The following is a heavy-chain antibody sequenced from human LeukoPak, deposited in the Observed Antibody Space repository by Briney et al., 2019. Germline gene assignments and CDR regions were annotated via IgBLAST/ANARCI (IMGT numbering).Heavy chain of an antibody. Sequence: GGSLRLSCAASGFTFSSYSMNWVCQAPGKGLEWVSSISSSSSYIYYADSVKGRFTISRDNAKDSLYLQMNSLRAEDTAVYYCARVRGYSSSHIEYYFDYWGQGTLVTVSS. CDR2: ISSSSSYI. J-gene: IGHJ4*02. CDR3: ARVRGYSSSHIEYYFDY. CDR1: GFTFSSYS. D-gene: IGHD6-13*01. V-gene: IGHV3-21*01.